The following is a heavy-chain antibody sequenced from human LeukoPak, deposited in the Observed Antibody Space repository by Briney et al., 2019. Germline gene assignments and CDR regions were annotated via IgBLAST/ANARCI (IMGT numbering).Heavy chain of an antibody. CDR1: GGSISSYY. J-gene: IGHJ6*03. CDR2: IYYSGGT. CDR3: ARLGRDSSGYYYGDYYYYYMDV. Sequence: SETLSLTCTVSGGSISSYYWSWIRQPPGKGLEWIGYIYYSGGTNYNPSLKSRVTISVDTSKNQFSLKLSSVTAADTAVYYCARLGRDSSGYYYGDYYYYYMDVWGKGTTVTVSS. D-gene: IGHD3-22*01. V-gene: IGHV4-59*12.